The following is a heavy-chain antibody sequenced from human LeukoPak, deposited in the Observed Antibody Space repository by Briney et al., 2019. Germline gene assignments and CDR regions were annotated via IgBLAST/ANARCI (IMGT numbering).Heavy chain of an antibody. V-gene: IGHV4-34*01. Sequence: SETLPLTCAVYGGSFSGYYWSWIRQPPGKGLEWIGEINHSESTNYNPSLKSRVTISVDTSKNQFSLKLSSVTAADTAVYYCARGEMATIRGYFDYWGQGTLVTVSS. CDR2: INHSEST. CDR1: GGSFSGYY. D-gene: IGHD5-24*01. CDR3: ARGEMATIRGYFDY. J-gene: IGHJ4*02.